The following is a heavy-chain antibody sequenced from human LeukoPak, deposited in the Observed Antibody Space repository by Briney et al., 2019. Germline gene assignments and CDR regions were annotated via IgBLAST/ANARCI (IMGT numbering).Heavy chain of an antibody. Sequence: SETLSLTCTVSGGSISSYYWGWIRQPPGKGLEWIGSIYYSGSTYYNPSLKSRVTISVDTSKNQFSLKLSSVTAADTAVYYCARDGYYDSSFDYWGQGTLVTVSS. D-gene: IGHD3-22*01. CDR1: GGSISSYY. CDR3: ARDGYYDSSFDY. V-gene: IGHV4-39*07. J-gene: IGHJ4*02. CDR2: IYYSGST.